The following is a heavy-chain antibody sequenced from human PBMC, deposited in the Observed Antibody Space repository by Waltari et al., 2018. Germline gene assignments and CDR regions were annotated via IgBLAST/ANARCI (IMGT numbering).Heavy chain of an antibody. CDR2: ISAYNGNT. J-gene: IGHJ3*02. CDR3: ARDHRPTSRAFDI. CDR1: GDTLKYYA. V-gene: IGHV1-18*01. Sequence: QVQLVQSGSELKKPGASVKVSCKASGDTLKYYALNWVRQAPGQGLEWMGWISAYNGNTNYAQKLQGRVTMTTDTSTSTAYMELRSLRSDDTAVYYCARDHRPTSRAFDIWGQGTMVTVSS. D-gene: IGHD1-1*01.